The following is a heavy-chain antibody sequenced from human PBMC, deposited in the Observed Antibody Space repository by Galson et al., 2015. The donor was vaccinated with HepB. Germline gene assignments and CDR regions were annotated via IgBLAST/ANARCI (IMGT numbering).Heavy chain of an antibody. V-gene: IGHV1-69*13. CDR2: IIPIFGIA. J-gene: IGHJ6*02. CDR1: GGTFSSYA. D-gene: IGHD2-8*01. Sequence: SVKVSCKASGGTFSSYAISWVRQAPGQGLEWMGGIIPIFGIANYAQKFQGRVTITADESTSTAYMELSSLRSEDTAVYYCASPDCTNGVCYTNYYYGMDVWGQGTTVTVSS. CDR3: ASPDCTNGVCYTNYYYGMDV.